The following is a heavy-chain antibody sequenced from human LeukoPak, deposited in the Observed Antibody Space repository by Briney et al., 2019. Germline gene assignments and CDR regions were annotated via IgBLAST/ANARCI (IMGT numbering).Heavy chain of an antibody. CDR1: GFTFSTYG. CDR2: IRYDGSNK. J-gene: IGHJ4*02. Sequence: GGSLRLSCAASGFTFSTYGMHWVRQAPGKGLEWVAFIRYDGSNKYYADSVKGRFTISRDNAKNSLYLQMNSLRAEDTAVYYCAREIPYYDFWSGYYTSDYWGQGTLVTVSS. V-gene: IGHV3-30*02. CDR3: AREIPYYDFWSGYYTSDY. D-gene: IGHD3-3*01.